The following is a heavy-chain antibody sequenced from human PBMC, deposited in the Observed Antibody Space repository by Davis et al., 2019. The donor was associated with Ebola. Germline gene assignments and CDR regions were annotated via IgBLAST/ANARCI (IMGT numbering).Heavy chain of an antibody. CDR2: ASHDGTTT. J-gene: IGHJ4*02. CDR3: AREGGPVTAQDPPDYLNH. D-gene: IGHD2-21*02. V-gene: IGHV3-30*04. Sequence: PGGSLRLSCATSGFHFSNYAMHWVRQTPDKGLEWVAVASHDGTTTYYEDSVKGRFTISRDNSKNTLYLQLSSLTSEDTAVYYCAREGGPVTAQDPPDYLNHWGQGTLVTVSS. CDR1: GFHFSNYA.